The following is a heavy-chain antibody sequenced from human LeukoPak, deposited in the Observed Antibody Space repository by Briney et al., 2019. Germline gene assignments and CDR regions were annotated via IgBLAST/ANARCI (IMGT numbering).Heavy chain of an antibody. CDR3: ARDPPPSYDWDPDYFDY. CDR2: INWNGGST. CDR1: RFTIDDYG. D-gene: IGHD3-16*01. Sequence: PGGSLRRSGAASRFTIDDYGMSRVRQAPGKGLEWVSGINWNGGSTGYADSVKGRFTISRDNAKNSLYLQMNSLRAEDTALYYCARDPPPSYDWDPDYFDYWGQGTLVTVSS. V-gene: IGHV3-20*04. J-gene: IGHJ4*02.